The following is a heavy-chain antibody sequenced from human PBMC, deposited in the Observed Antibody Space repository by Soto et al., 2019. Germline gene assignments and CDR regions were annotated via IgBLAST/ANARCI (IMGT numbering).Heavy chain of an antibody. CDR3: ARDQQQWLVPGPGSDPPEGGNVDV. D-gene: IGHD6-19*01. Sequence: GASVKVSCKASGGTFSSYAISWVRQAPGQGLEWMGGIIPIFGTANYAQKFQGRVTITADESTSTAYMELSSLRSEDTAVYYCARDQQQWLVPGPGSDPPEGGNVDVWGQGTTVTVSS. J-gene: IGHJ6*02. V-gene: IGHV1-69*13. CDR2: IIPIFGTA. CDR1: GGTFSSYA.